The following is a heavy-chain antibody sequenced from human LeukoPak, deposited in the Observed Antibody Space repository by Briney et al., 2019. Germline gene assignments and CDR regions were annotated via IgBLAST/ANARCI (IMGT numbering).Heavy chain of an antibody. J-gene: IGHJ6*02. CDR1: GYTFTGYY. CDR2: INPNSGGT. V-gene: IGHV1-2*02. CDR3: ARAMDEIAAAGTGYGMDV. Sequence: ASVKVSCKASGYTFTGYYMHWVRQAPGQGLEWMGWINPNSGGTNYAQKFQGRVTMTRDTSISTAYMELSRLTSDDTAVYYCARAMDEIAAAGTGYGMDVWGQGTTVTVSS. D-gene: IGHD6-13*01.